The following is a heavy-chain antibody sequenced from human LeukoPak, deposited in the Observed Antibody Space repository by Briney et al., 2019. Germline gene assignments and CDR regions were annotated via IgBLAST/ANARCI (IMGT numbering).Heavy chain of an antibody. V-gene: IGHV1-69*13. CDR2: IIPIFGTA. CDR3: ARDGGSDYDFWSGYYW. CDR1: GGTFSSYA. Sequence: SVKVSCKASGGTFSSYAISWVRQAPGQGLEWMGGIIPIFGTANYAQKFQGRVTITADESTSTAYMELSSLRSEDTAVYYCARDGGSDYDFWSGYYWWGQGTLVTVSS. D-gene: IGHD3-3*01. J-gene: IGHJ4*02.